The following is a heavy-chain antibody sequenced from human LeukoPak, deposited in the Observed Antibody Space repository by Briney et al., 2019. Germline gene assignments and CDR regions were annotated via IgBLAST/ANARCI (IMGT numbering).Heavy chain of an antibody. CDR2: INPSVGTT. D-gene: IGHD3-10*01. CDR3: ARCVFPYYSGSGSPYNVDVRQNSYFDF. Sequence: GASVKVSCKASGYTFTNYYIHWVRQAPGQGLAWMGTINPSVGTTRSAQGRVSLTRDTSTSTVYMELSTLRSEDTAVYYCARCVFPYYSGSGSPYNVDVRQNSYFDFWGQGTLVTVSS. V-gene: IGHV1-46*01. CDR1: GYTFTNYY. J-gene: IGHJ4*02.